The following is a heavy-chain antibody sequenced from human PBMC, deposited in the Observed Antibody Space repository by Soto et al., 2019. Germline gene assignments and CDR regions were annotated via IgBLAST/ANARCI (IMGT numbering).Heavy chain of an antibody. CDR2: IIPIFGIG. CDR3: ARSAITLFGVVSIPPHYYSEMDV. V-gene: IGHV1-69*13. CDR1: GYTFIGYG. D-gene: IGHD3-3*01. Sequence: SVKVSCKASGYTFIGYGISWVRQAPGQGLEWMGGIIPIFGIGNDAQRFQGRVTITADESTGTAYMELSSLRSEDTGVYYCARSAITLFGVVSIPPHYYSEMDVWGQGTTVTVSS. J-gene: IGHJ6*02.